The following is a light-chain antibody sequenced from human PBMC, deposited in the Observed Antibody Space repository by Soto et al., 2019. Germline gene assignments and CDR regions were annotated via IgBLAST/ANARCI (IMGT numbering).Light chain of an antibody. J-gene: IGKJ3*01. CDR1: QDISNY. CDR3: QQYDNLLT. CDR2: DAS. V-gene: IGKV1-33*01. Sequence: DIQMTQSPSSLSASVGDRVTITCQASQDISNYLNWYQQKPGKAPKLLIYDASNLETGVPSRFRRSGSGTDFTFTISSLQPEDIATYYCQQYDNLLTFGPGTKVDIK.